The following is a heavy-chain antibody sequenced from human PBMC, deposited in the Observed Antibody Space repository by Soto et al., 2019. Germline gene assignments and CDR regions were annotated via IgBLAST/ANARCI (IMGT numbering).Heavy chain of an antibody. J-gene: IGHJ4*02. V-gene: IGHV1-3*01. CDR1: GYTFTSYA. Sequence: ASVEVSCKASGYTFTSYAMHWVRQAPGQRLEWMGWINAGNGNTKYSQKFQGRVTITRDTSASTAYMELSSLRSEDSAVYYCARGPGYSYGYNWGQGTLVTVSS. CDR3: ARGPGYSYGYN. CDR2: INAGNGNT. D-gene: IGHD5-18*01.